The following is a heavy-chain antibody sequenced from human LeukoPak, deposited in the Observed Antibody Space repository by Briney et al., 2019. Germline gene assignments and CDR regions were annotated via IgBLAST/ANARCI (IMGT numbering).Heavy chain of an antibody. D-gene: IGHD2-15*01. CDR3: AKGGYCSGGSCYGMDV. J-gene: IGHJ6*02. Sequence: ASVKVSCKASGGTFSSYAISWARQAPGQGLEWMGRIIPILGITNYAQKFQGRVTITADKSTSTAYMELSSLRSEDTAVYYCAKGGYCSGGSCYGMDVWGQGTAVTVSS. CDR2: IIPILGIT. V-gene: IGHV1-69*04. CDR1: GGTFSSYA.